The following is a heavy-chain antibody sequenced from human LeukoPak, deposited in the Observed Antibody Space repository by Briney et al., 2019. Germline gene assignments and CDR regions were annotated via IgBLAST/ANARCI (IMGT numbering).Heavy chain of an antibody. CDR1: GFTFSSYW. Sequence: GGSLRLSCAASGFTFSSYWMSWVRQAPGKGLEWVANIKQDGSEKYYVDSVKGRFTISRDNSKNTLYLQMNSLRAEDTAVYYCARDSLYSGSYFDYWGQGTLVTVSS. D-gene: IGHD1-26*01. CDR2: IKQDGSEK. CDR3: ARDSLYSGSYFDY. V-gene: IGHV3-7*03. J-gene: IGHJ4*02.